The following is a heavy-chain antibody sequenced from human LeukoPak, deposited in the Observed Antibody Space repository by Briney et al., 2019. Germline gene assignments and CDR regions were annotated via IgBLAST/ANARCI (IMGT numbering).Heavy chain of an antibody. CDR2: VYYTGST. CDR1: SGSISSNSYF. V-gene: IGHV4-39*07. J-gene: IGHJ4*02. D-gene: IGHD3-10*01. CDR3: ARDNPYGSGTDY. Sequence: PSETLSLTCTVSSGSISSNSYFWAWIRQPPGKGLEWIGTVYYTGSTYYNPSLKSRVTISVDTSKNQFSLKLTSVTPADTAVYYCARDNPYGSGTDYWGQGTLVTVSS.